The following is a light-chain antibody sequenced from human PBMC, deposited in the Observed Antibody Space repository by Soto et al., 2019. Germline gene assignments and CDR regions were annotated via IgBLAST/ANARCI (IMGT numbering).Light chain of an antibody. CDR1: QSVSSN. Sequence: EIVMTQSPATLSVSPGERATLSCRASQSVSSNLAWYQQKPGQAPRLLIYGASTKATGIRARFSGSGSGTEFTLTVSSLQSEDFAVYYCQQYNNWPPWTFGQGNKVEIK. J-gene: IGKJ1*01. V-gene: IGKV3-15*01. CDR2: GAS. CDR3: QQYNNWPPWT.